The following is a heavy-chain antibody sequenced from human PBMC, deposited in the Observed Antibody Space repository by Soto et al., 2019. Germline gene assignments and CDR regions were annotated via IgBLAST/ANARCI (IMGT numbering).Heavy chain of an antibody. V-gene: IGHV1-18*01. J-gene: IGHJ4*02. CDR2: ISGFNGNT. CDR1: GYTFNFYG. Sequence: ASVKVSCKASGYTFNFYGITWVRQAPGQGLEWMGWISGFNGNTNYAADLQGRVTMTTDTSTSTAYMELRGLRSDDTAVYYCARIGVSSGHEIPDFDSWGQGTLVTVSS. CDR3: ARIGVSSGHEIPDFDS. D-gene: IGHD3-16*01.